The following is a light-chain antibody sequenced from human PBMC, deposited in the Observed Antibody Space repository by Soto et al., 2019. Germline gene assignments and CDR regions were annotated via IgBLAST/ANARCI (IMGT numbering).Light chain of an antibody. Sequence: IQMTQSPSSLSASVGGRVTITCRASQTISSDLNWYQQTPGRAPALLISAASTLQSGVPSRFSGSGSGTEFTLTISSLQPEDFATYYCQQSYSSPYTFGQGTKLEIK. CDR3: QQSYSSPYT. CDR1: QTISSD. CDR2: AAS. V-gene: IGKV1-39*01. J-gene: IGKJ2*01.